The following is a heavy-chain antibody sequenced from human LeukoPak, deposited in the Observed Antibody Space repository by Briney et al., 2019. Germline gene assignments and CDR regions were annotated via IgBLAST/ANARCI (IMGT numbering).Heavy chain of an antibody. CDR1: GFTFSSYG. V-gene: IGHV3-30*18. CDR3: AKGNDFWSDY. D-gene: IGHD3-3*01. J-gene: IGHJ4*02. Sequence: PGRSLRLSCAASGFTFSSYGMHWVRQAPGKGLEWVAVISYDGSNKYYADSVKGRFTISRDNSKNTLYLQMNSLRAEDTAVYYCAKGNDFWSDYWGQGTLVTVSS. CDR2: ISYDGSNK.